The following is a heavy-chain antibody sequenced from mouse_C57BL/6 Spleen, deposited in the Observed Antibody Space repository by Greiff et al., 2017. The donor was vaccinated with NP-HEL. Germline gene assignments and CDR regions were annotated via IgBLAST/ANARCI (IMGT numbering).Heavy chain of an antibody. Sequence: VQLQQPGAELVKPGASVKLSCKASGYTFTSYWMHWVKQRPGQGLEWIGMIHPNSGSTNYNEKFKSKATLTVDKSSSTAYMQLSSLTSEDSAVYYCARSYYGNYLYYYAMEYRGKGTSVTVSS. CDR3: ARSYYGNYLYYYAMEY. CDR2: IHPNSGST. CDR1: GYTFTSYW. J-gene: IGHJ4*01. V-gene: IGHV1-64*01. D-gene: IGHD2-10*01.